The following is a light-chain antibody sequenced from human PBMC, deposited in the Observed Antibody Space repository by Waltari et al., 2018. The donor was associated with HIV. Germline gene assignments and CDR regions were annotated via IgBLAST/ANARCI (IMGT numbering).Light chain of an antibody. Sequence: QSVLTQPPSVSAAPGQKVTMSCSGGTSNIANNSVSWYQQLPGTAPKVLIYENNKRPSGIPARFSGSKSGTSATLGITGLQTGDEADYYCGTWDNSLSGVVFGGGTKLTV. CDR1: TSNIANNS. CDR2: ENN. V-gene: IGLV1-51*02. J-gene: IGLJ2*01. CDR3: GTWDNSLSGVV.